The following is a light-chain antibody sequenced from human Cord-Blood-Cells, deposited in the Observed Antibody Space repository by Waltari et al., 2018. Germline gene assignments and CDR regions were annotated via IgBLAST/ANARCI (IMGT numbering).Light chain of an antibody. V-gene: IGLV2-14*01. Sequence: QSALTQPASVSGSPGQSLTISCTGTSSDVGGYNSVSWYQQHPGKAPKLMIYDGSNRPSGVSNRFSGSKSGNTASLTISGLQAEDEADYYCSSYTSSSVVFGGGTKLTVL. J-gene: IGLJ2*01. CDR3: SSYTSSSVV. CDR2: DGS. CDR1: SSDVGGYNS.